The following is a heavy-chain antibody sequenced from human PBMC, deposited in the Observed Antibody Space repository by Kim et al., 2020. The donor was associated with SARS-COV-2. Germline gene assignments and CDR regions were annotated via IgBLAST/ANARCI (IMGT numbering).Heavy chain of an antibody. CDR3: AREISYCSSTSCYDPYYYYGMDV. D-gene: IGHD2-2*01. CDR1: GFTFSSYA. Sequence: GGSLRLSCAASGFTFSSYAMHWVRQAPGKGLEWVAVISYDGSNKYYADSVKGRFTISRDNSKNTLYLQMNSLRAEDTAVYYCAREISYCSSTSCYDPYYYYGMDVWGQGTTVTVSS. J-gene: IGHJ6*02. V-gene: IGHV3-30-3*01. CDR2: ISYDGSNK.